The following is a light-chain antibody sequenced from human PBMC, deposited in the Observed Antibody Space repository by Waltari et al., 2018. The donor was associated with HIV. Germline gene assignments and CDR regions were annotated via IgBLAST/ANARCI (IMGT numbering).Light chain of an antibody. CDR3: QQYNDWPPEAT. CDR2: AAF. Sequence: EIVMTQSPATLYVSPGDPAPLSCRASQSVSSNLAWYQQKPGPAPRLLIYAAFTRAAGIPARFSGRGSGTEFALTINSLQSEDFAVYYCQQYNDWPPEATFGQGTKVEVK. V-gene: IGKV3-15*01. J-gene: IGKJ1*01. CDR1: QSVSSN.